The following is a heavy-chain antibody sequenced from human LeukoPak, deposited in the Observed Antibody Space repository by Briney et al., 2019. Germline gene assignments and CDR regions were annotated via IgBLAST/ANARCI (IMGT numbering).Heavy chain of an antibody. CDR1: GFSFSSYS. V-gene: IGHV3-21*04. J-gene: IGHJ1*01. Sequence: GGSLRLSCAASGFSFSSYSMNWVRQAPGKGLEWVSSISSDSSAIFHADSLKGRFSISRDNAKNSLYLQMNSLRAEDTALYYCAKVGDFQHWGQGTLVTVSS. CDR2: ISSDSSAI. D-gene: IGHD3-10*01. CDR3: AKVGDFQH.